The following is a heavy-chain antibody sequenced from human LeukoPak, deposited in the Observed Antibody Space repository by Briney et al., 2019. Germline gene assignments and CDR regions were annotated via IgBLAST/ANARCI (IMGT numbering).Heavy chain of an antibody. V-gene: IGHV3-23*01. CDR1: RFTFSSYA. CDR3: AKDKSPMRGFGIDY. CDR2: ISGSGGST. Sequence: GGSLRLSCAASRFTFSSYAMSWVRQAPGKGLEWVSAISGSGGSTYYADSVKGRFTISRDNSKNTLYLQMNSLRAEDTAVYYCAKDKSPMRGFGIDYWGQGTLVTVSS. J-gene: IGHJ4*02. D-gene: IGHD3-10*01.